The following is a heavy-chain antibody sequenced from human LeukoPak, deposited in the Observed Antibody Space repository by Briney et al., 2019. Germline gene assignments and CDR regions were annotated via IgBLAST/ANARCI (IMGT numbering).Heavy chain of an antibody. D-gene: IGHD2-15*01. Sequence: GGSLRLSCAASGFTFDDYGMSWVRQAPGKGLEWVAVISYDGSNKYYADSVKGRFTISRDNSKNTLYLQMNSLRAEDTAVYYCAKDSGNGGSCDYWGQGTLVTVSS. CDR2: ISYDGSNK. CDR1: GFTFDDYG. V-gene: IGHV3-30*18. CDR3: AKDSGNGGSCDY. J-gene: IGHJ4*02.